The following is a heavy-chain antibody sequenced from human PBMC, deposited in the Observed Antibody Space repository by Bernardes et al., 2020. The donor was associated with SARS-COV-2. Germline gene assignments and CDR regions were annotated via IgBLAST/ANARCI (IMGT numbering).Heavy chain of an antibody. CDR2: INHSGST. J-gene: IGHJ2*01. D-gene: IGHD4-17*01. CDR1: GGSFRGYY. V-gene: IGHV4-34*01. Sequence: SETLSLTCAVYGGSFRGYYWSWIRQPPGKGLEWIGEINHSGSTNYNPSLKSRVTISVDTSKNQFSLKLSSVTAADTAVYYCARGYGALYWYFDLWGRGTLVTVSA. CDR3: ARGYGALYWYFDL.